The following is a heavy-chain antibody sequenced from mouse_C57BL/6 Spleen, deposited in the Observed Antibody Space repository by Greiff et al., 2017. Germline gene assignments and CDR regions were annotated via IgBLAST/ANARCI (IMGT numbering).Heavy chain of an antibody. CDR2: ISSGSSTI. Sequence: EVQVVESGGGLVKPGGSLKLSCAASGFTFSDYGMHWVRQAPEKGLEWVAYISSGSSTIYYADTVKGRFTISRDNAKNTLFLQMTSLRSEDTAMYYCARPDYYGSSLGFDYWGQGTTLTVSS. D-gene: IGHD1-1*01. V-gene: IGHV5-17*01. J-gene: IGHJ2*01. CDR1: GFTFSDYG. CDR3: ARPDYYGSSLGFDY.